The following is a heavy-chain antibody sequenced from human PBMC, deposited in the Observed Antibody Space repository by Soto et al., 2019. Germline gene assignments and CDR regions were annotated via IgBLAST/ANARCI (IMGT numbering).Heavy chain of an antibody. CDR2: IYADGDKK. J-gene: IGHJ4*02. V-gene: IGHV3-33*06. Sequence: QGQLEESGGGVVQPGTSLRLSCAASGFSFNKYGMHWVRQAPGKGLEWVAVIYADGDKKYYADSVKGRFTISKDNSKNTLYLQMNRLTVEDTAVYYCANGWGSNIRCSSFDYWGQGTLVTVSS. CDR1: GFSFNKYG. D-gene: IGHD3-16*01. CDR3: ANGWGSNIRCSSFDY.